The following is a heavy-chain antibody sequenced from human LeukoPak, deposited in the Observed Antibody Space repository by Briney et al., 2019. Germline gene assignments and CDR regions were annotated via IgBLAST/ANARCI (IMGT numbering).Heavy chain of an antibody. Sequence: ASVKVSCKASGYTFTSYDINWVRQATGQGLEWMGWMNPNSGNTGYAQKFQDRVTMTRNTSISTAYMELSSLRSEDTAVYYCARGRSSSSWSLYWYFDLWGRGTLVTVSS. D-gene: IGHD6-13*01. CDR2: MNPNSGNT. CDR3: ARGRSSSSWSLYWYFDL. J-gene: IGHJ2*01. V-gene: IGHV1-8*01. CDR1: GYTFTSYD.